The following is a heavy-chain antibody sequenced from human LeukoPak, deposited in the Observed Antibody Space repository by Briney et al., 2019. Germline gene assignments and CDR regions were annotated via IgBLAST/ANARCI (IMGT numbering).Heavy chain of an antibody. CDR1: GFTFSSYW. Sequence: GGSLRLSCAASGFTFSSYWMHWVRHAPGKGLGWVSAISGSGGSTYYADSVKGRFTISRDNSKNMLFLKMNSLSTEDTAVYYCGKGQTPYYDSSGYYDYWGQGTLVSVSS. CDR3: GKGQTPYYDSSGYYDY. V-gene: IGHV3-23*01. D-gene: IGHD3-22*01. CDR2: ISGSGGST. J-gene: IGHJ4*02.